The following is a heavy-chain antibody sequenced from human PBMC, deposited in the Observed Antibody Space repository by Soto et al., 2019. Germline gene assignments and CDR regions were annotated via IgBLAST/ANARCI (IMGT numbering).Heavy chain of an antibody. D-gene: IGHD5-18*01. V-gene: IGHV3-66*01. CDR2: IYSGGST. CDR3: ARGKYSYGTLRGFDY. CDR1: GFTVSSSY. J-gene: IGHJ4*02. Sequence: GGSLRLSCAASGFTVSSSYMSWVRQAPGKGLEWVSVIYSGGSTYYADSVKGRFTISRDNSKNTLYLQMNSLRAEDTTVYYCARGKYSYGTLRGFDYWGQGTLVTVSS.